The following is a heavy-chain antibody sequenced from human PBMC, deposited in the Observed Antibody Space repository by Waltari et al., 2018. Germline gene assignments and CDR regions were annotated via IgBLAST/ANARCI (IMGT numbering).Heavy chain of an antibody. CDR3: ATIRVVWFGELLPFDP. CDR2: FDPEDGET. J-gene: IGHJ5*02. CDR1: GYPLTELS. D-gene: IGHD3-10*01. Sequence: QVQLVQSGAEVKKPGASVKVSCKVSGYPLTELSMHWVRQAPGKGLEWMGGFDPEDGETIYAQKFQVRVTMTEDTYTDTAYMELSSLRSEDTAVYYCATIRVVWFGELLPFDPWGQGTLVTVSS. V-gene: IGHV1-24*01.